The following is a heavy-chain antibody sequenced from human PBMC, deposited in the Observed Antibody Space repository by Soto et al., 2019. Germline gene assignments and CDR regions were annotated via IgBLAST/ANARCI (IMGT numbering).Heavy chain of an antibody. Sequence: PEKLCVTCTVSGGSISRYYWSWFRQPPGKGLEWIGYIYYTGSTNYNPSLKSRVTISVDTSKNQFSLELSSVTAADTAVYYCARGKNYYFDNSAPGAIDYPCQAPLVTVFS. CDR3: ARGKNYYFDNSAPGAIDY. D-gene: IGHD3-22*01. V-gene: IGHV4-59*01. J-gene: IGHJ4*02. CDR1: GGSISRYY. CDR2: IYYTGST.